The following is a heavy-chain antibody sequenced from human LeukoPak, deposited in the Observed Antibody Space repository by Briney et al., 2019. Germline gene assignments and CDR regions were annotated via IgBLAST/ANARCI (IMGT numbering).Heavy chain of an antibody. CDR1: GSALSELS. J-gene: IGHJ5*02. V-gene: IGHV1-24*01. CDR3: STLSMFDP. Sequence: GASVKVSCKVYGSALSELSMQWVRQAPGKGLEWMGGFDPDDEDVVFPQRLQGRVTMTEDTSTDTAYMELSSLTSDDTAVYYCSTLSMFDPWGQGTLVTVSS. CDR2: FDPDDEDV.